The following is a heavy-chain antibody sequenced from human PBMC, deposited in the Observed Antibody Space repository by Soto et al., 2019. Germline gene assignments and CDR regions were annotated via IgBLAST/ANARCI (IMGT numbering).Heavy chain of an antibody. CDR2: TYYRSRWYN. CDR3: AGTTSHYWYYMDV. J-gene: IGHJ6*03. D-gene: IGHD1-7*01. V-gene: IGHV6-1*01. CDR1: GDSVSSNNAA. Sequence: SQTLSLTCAISGDSVSSNNAAWNWIRQSPSRGLEWLGRTYYRSRWYNDYTVSVKSRITVNPDTSKNQFSLQLTSVTPEDTAVYYCAGTTSHYWYYMDVWGKGTTVTVSS.